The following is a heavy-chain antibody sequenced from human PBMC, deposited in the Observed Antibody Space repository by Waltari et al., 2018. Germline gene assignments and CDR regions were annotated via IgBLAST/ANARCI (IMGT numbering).Heavy chain of an antibody. D-gene: IGHD6-19*01. CDR1: GFTFSNYA. CDR2: KSGSNDGRT. J-gene: IGHJ4*02. CDR3: AIKTYSTGWHYFDS. Sequence: EVQLLESGGGLVQPGGSLRLSCAASGFTFSNYAMSWVRQAPGKGLEWVSTKSGSNDGRTYYADSGKGRFTISRDNSKNTLYLQMNSLRAEDTAVYYCAIKTYSTGWHYFDSWGQGTRVTVSS. V-gene: IGHV3-23*01.